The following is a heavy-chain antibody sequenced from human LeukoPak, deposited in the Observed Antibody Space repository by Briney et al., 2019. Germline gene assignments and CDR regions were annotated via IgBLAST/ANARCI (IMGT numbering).Heavy chain of an antibody. J-gene: IGHJ4*02. CDR3: ARDYCSGGSCFDY. Sequence: PGGSLRLSCAASGFTFSSYGMHWVRQAPGKGLEWVAVIWYDGSNKYYADSVKGRFTISGDNSKNTLYLQMNSLRAEDTAVYYCARDYCSGGSCFDYWGQGTLVTVSS. D-gene: IGHD2-15*01. V-gene: IGHV3-33*01. CDR1: GFTFSSYG. CDR2: IWYDGSNK.